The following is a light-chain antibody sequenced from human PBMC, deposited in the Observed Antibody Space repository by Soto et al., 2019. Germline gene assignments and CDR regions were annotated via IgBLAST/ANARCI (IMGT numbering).Light chain of an antibody. J-gene: IGKJ1*01. CDR3: QQYDNLPTWT. CDR2: DAS. Sequence: DIQMTQSPSSLSASVGDRVTITCQASQDISNYLNWYQQKPGKAPKLLIYDASNLETGVPSRFSGSGSGTDFTFTISSLHPEDIETYYCQQYDNLPTWTFGQGTKVEIK. CDR1: QDISNY. V-gene: IGKV1-33*01.